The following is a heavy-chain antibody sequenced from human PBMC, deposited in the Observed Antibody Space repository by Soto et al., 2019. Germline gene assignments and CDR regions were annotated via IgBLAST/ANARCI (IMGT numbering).Heavy chain of an antibody. CDR3: AKDADIVVVVAATAEYYYGMDV. J-gene: IGHJ6*02. V-gene: IGHV3-23*01. Sequence: PGGSLRLSCAASGFTFSSYAMNWVRQAPGKGLEWVSVISDSGGSTYYADSVKGRFTISRDNSKNTLYLQMDSLRAEDTAVYYCAKDADIVVVVAATAEYYYGMDVWRQGTTVTVSS. CDR1: GFTFSSYA. D-gene: IGHD2-15*01. CDR2: ISDSGGST.